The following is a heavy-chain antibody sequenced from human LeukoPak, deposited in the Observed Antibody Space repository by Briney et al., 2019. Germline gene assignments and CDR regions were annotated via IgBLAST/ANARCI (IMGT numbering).Heavy chain of an antibody. J-gene: IGHJ6*04. CDR3: ARGQGARYCSGGSCYGTSGIV. CDR2: IIPIFGTA. D-gene: IGHD2-15*01. CDR1: GGTFSSYA. V-gene: IGHV1-69*13. Sequence: GASVKVSCKASGGTFSSYAISWVRQAPGQGLEWMGGIIPIFGTANYAQKFQGRVTITADESTSTAYMELSSLRSEDTAVYYCARGQGARYCSGGSCYGTSGIVWGKGTTVTVSS.